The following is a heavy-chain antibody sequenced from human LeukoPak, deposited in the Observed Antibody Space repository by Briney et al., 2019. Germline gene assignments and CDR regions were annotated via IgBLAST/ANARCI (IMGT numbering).Heavy chain of an antibody. CDR1: GGTFSSYA. CDR2: INPNSGGT. D-gene: IGHD4-17*01. Sequence: GSSVKVSCKASGGTFSSYAISWVRQAPGQGLEWMGWINPNSGGTNYAQKFQGRVTMTRDTSISTAYMELSRLRSDDTAVYYCASPNWDYGDYTFDYWGQGTLVTVSS. J-gene: IGHJ4*02. V-gene: IGHV1-2*02. CDR3: ASPNWDYGDYTFDY.